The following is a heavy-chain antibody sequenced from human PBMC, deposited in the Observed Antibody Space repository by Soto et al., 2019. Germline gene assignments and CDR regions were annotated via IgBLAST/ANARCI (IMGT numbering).Heavy chain of an antibody. V-gene: IGHV1-69*10. CDR2: TIPALGKT. Sequence: ASVKVSCKASGDNFKKNVFTWVRQAPGQGLEWMGGTIPALGKTHYIEKFQGRVTITVDDATRTVYMEVRDLTSEDTAIYYCARGPFRPSAMDVWGQGTTVTVSS. CDR1: GDNFKKNV. J-gene: IGHJ6*02. D-gene: IGHD3-10*01. CDR3: ARGPFRPSAMDV.